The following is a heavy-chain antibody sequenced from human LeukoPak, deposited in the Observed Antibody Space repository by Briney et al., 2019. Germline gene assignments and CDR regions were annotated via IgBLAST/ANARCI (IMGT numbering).Heavy chain of an antibody. Sequence: GGTLRLSCAASGFTFSRYWMQWGRQGPGEGGGWVSRLNSDGSSTSSAASVHRLFTISRDNAKNTLYLQINSLRAEDTALYYCARGPYSNEDYWGQGTLVTVSS. CDR3: ARGPYSNEDY. J-gene: IGHJ4*02. D-gene: IGHD4-11*01. CDR1: GFTFSRYW. V-gene: IGHV3-74*01. CDR2: LNSDGSST.